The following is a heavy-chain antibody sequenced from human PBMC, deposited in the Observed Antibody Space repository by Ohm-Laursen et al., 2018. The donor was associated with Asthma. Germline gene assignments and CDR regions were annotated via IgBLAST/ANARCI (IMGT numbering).Heavy chain of an antibody. Sequence: ASVKVSCKASGYTFTSYGISWVRQAPGQGLEWMGWISAYNGNTNYVQKLQGRVTMTTDTSTSTAYMELRSLSSDDTAVYYCAREGRQLGHFDYWGQGTLVTVSS. D-gene: IGHD6-13*01. J-gene: IGHJ4*02. V-gene: IGHV1-18*04. CDR1: GYTFTSYG. CDR3: AREGRQLGHFDY. CDR2: ISAYNGNT.